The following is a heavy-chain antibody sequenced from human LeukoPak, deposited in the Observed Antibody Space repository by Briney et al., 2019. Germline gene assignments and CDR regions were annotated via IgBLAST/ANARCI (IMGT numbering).Heavy chain of an antibody. CDR3: SRDLHYYVAMDV. V-gene: IGHV3-23*01. D-gene: IGHD3-10*02. Sequence: QPGGSLRLPCEASGFPFSAYAMTWVRQAPGQGLEGVPSIGSDNKPHYSQSVKGGFATSRDNTKSMLFIHKKNPRDGDNARYIFSRDLHYYVAMDVWGQGTTVTVSS. J-gene: IGHJ6*02. CDR2: IGSDNKP. CDR1: GFPFSAYA.